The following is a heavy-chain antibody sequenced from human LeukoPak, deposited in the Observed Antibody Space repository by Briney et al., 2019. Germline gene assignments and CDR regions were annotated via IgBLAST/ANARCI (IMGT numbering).Heavy chain of an antibody. D-gene: IGHD2-21*02. V-gene: IGHV3-30-3*01. CDR1: GFTFGDYA. J-gene: IGHJ4*02. CDR3: ARVPDPYCGGDCYTLDY. Sequence: PGGSLRLSCTASGFTFGDYAMHWVRQAPGKGLEWVAVISYDGSNKYYADSVKGRFTISRDNSKNTLYLQMNSLRAEDTAVYYCARVPDPYCGGDCYTLDYWGQGTLVTVSS. CDR2: ISYDGSNK.